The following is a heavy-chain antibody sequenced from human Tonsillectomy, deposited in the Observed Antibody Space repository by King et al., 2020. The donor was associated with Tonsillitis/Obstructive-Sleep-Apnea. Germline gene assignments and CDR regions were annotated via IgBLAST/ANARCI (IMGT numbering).Heavy chain of an antibody. CDR2: IYSGGST. V-gene: IGHV3-66*01. J-gene: IGHJ4*02. Sequence: VQLVESGGGLVQPGGSLRLSCAASGFTVSSNYMSWVCQAPGKGLEWVSVIYSGGSTYYADSVKGRFTISRDNSKNTLYLQMNSLRAEDTAVYYCARAVAAAGTGGYWGQGALVTVSS. CDR1: GFTVSSNY. D-gene: IGHD6-13*01. CDR3: ARAVAAAGTGGY.